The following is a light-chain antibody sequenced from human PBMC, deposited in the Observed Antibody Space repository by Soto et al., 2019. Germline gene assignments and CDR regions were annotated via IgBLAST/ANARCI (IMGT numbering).Light chain of an antibody. CDR1: QSVSSN. CDR3: QQYNNWPGWA. Sequence: EIVMTQSPVTLSVSPGERVTLSCRASQSVSSNLAWYQQKPGQAPRLLIYGASTRATGIPARFSGSGSGTEFTLTISSRQSEDFAVYYCQQYNNWPGWAFGQGTKVE. V-gene: IGKV3-15*01. J-gene: IGKJ1*01. CDR2: GAS.